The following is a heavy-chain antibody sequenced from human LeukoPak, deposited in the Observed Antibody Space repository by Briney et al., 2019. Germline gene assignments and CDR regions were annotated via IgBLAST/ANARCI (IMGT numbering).Heavy chain of an antibody. CDR1: GFKFSNYW. Sequence: GGSLRLSCAASGFKFSNYWMHWVRQVPGKGLVWVSRINRDGGITTYADSVKGRFTISRDNAKNMLYLQLNSLRAEDTAVYYCISDSEGRSGGDYWGQGTWSPSPQ. V-gene: IGHV3-74*03. CDR2: INRDGGIT. D-gene: IGHD3-10*01. CDR3: ISDSEGRSGGDY. J-gene: IGHJ4*02.